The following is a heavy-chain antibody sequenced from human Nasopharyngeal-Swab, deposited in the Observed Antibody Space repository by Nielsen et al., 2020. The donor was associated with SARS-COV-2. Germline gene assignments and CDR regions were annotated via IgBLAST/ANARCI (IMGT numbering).Heavy chain of an antibody. V-gene: IGHV2-5*02. CDR3: AHKKNWNFDS. J-gene: IGHJ4*02. Sequence: WIRQPAGKALEWLTLLYGDDGKTYSPSLQSRLTSTKDTSKNQVVLTMTNMDPVDTAPYYCAHKKNWNFDSWGQGIPVTVSS. D-gene: IGHD1-1*01. CDR2: LYGDDGK.